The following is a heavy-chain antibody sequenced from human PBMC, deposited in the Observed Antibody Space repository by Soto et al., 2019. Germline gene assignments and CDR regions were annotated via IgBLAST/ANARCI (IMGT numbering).Heavy chain of an antibody. CDR1: GFSLGTSGMF. CDR2: IDWDDDK. D-gene: IGHD2-21*02. V-gene: IGHV2-70*01. Sequence: GPTRVKRTHTLTLACSFCGFSLGTSGMFVSWIRQPPGKALEWLALIDWDDDKYYSTSLKTRLTISKDTSKNQVVLTMTNMDPVDTATYYCARTTAYYYYGMDVWGQGTTVTVSS. J-gene: IGHJ6*02. CDR3: ARTTAYYYYGMDV.